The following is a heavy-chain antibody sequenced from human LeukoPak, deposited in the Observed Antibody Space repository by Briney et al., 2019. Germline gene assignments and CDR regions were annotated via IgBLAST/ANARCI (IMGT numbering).Heavy chain of an antibody. CDR1: GFSFSSYS. CDR3: AELGITMIGGV. CDR2: ISTSSSYI. Sequence: GGSLRLSCAASGFSFSSYSMNWVRQAPGKGPEWVSSISTSSSYIYYADSVKGRFTISRDNAKKSLYLQMNSLRAEDTAVYYCAELGITMIGGVWGKGTTVTISS. D-gene: IGHD3-10*02. J-gene: IGHJ6*04. V-gene: IGHV3-21*01.